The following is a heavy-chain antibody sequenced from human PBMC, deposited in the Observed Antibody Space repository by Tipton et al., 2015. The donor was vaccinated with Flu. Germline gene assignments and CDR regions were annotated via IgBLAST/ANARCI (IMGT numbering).Heavy chain of an antibody. J-gene: IGHJ3*02. CDR2: FSYSGST. CDR3: AREGVHGSGSSVDAFDI. D-gene: IGHD3-10*01. CDR1: GGSISRYS. Sequence: LRLSCTVSGGSISRYSWSWIRQPPGKGLEWIGYFSYSGSTNYKPSLKSRVTISVDTSKNQFSLKLSSVTAADTAVYYCAREGVHGSGSSVDAFDIWGQGTMVTVSS. V-gene: IGHV4-59*01.